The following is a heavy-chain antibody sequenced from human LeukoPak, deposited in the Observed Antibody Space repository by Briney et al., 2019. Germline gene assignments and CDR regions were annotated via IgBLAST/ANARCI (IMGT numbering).Heavy chain of an antibody. CDR2: MNPNSGNT. D-gene: IGHD3-22*01. CDR3: ASSPIDSSGYGAFDI. Sequence: ASVKGSCKASGYTFTSYDINWVRQATGQGLEWMGWMNPNSGNTGYAQKFQGRVTMTRNTSISTAYMELSSLRSEDTAVYYCASSPIDSSGYGAFDIWGQGTMVTVSS. CDR1: GYTFTSYD. V-gene: IGHV1-8*01. J-gene: IGHJ3*02.